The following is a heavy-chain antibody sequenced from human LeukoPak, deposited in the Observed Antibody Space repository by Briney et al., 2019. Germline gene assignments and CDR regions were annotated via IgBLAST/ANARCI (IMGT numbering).Heavy chain of an antibody. D-gene: IGHD5-12*01. CDR1: GGTFSSYA. Sequence: ASVKVSCKASGGTFSSYAISWVRQAPGQGLEWMGRMIPIFGTANYAQKFQGRVTITTDESTSTAYMELSSLRSEDTAVYYCARGSYGYDGTHDYAYYYYMDVWGKGTTVTVSS. J-gene: IGHJ6*03. CDR3: ARGSYGYDGTHDYAYYYYMDV. CDR2: MIPIFGTA. V-gene: IGHV1-69*05.